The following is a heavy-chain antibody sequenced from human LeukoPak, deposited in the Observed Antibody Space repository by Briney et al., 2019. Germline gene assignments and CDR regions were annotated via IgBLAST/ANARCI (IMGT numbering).Heavy chain of an antibody. CDR3: ARDSDYYDSSAYSFRGGLHYDF. V-gene: IGHV3-33*01. CDR1: GLTFSNYN. J-gene: IGHJ4*02. Sequence: GGSLRLSCVASGLTFSNYNMHWVRQAPGKGLEWVAVIWHDGSYKYYVDSVEGRFTISRDNSKNTVYLQMNSLGAEDTAVYSCARDSDYYDSSAYSFRGGLHYDFWGRGTLVTVSS. CDR2: IWHDGSYK. D-gene: IGHD3-22*01.